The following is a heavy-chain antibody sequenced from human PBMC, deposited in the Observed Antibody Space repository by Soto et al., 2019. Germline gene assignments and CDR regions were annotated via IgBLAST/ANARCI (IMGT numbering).Heavy chain of an antibody. V-gene: IGHV2-5*02. CDR1: GFSLITSGVG. D-gene: IGHD3-22*01. CDR2: IYWDDDK. J-gene: IGHJ4*02. CDR3: SHRFVGGPYDS. Sequence: QITLKESGPTLVKPTQTLTLTCIFSGFSLITSGVGVGWIRQPPGKALDWLALIYWDDDKRYSPSLKSRLTITKDTSKNQVVLTMTNMDPVDTATYYCSHRFVGGPYDSWGQGTLVTVSS.